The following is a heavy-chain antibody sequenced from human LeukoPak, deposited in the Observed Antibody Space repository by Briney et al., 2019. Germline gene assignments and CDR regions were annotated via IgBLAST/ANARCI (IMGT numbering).Heavy chain of an antibody. CDR2: MNPNSGNT. CDR1: GYTFTSYD. J-gene: IGHJ5*02. D-gene: IGHD2-2*01. V-gene: IGHV1-8*01. CDR3: AIHIVVVPAAKKKNWFDP. Sequence: ASVKVSCKASGYTFTSYDINWVRQATGQGLEWMGWMNPNSGNTGYAQKFQGRVTMTRNTSISTAYMELSSLRSEDTAVYYCAIHIVVVPAAKKKNWFDPWGQGTLVTVSS.